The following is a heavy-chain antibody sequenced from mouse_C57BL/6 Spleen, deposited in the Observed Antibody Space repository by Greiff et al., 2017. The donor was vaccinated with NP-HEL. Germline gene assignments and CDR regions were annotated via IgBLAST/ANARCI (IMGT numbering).Heavy chain of an antibody. CDR1: GYTFTSYW. V-gene: IGHV1-52*01. CDR3: AREGYYGSSFDY. D-gene: IGHD1-1*01. Sequence: QVHLQQPGAELVRPGSSVKLSCKASGYTFTSYWMHWVKQRPIQGLEWIGNIDPSDSETHYNQKFKDKATLTVDKSSSTAYMQLSSLTSEDSAVYYCAREGYYGSSFDYWGQGTTLTVSS. CDR2: IDPSDSET. J-gene: IGHJ2*01.